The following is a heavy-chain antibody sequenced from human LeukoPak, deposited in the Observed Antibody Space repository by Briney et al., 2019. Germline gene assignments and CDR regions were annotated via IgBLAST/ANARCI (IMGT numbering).Heavy chain of an antibody. D-gene: IGHD1-7*01. CDR1: GFTVSSNY. V-gene: IGHV3-66*01. CDR2: IYSSGST. J-gene: IGHJ4*02. Sequence: PGGSLRLSCAASGFTVSSNYMSWVRQAPGKGLEWVSVIYSSGSTYYADSVKGRFTISRDNSKNTLYLQMNSLRAEDTAVYYCARSSRELGGYAPWELMPPFDYWGQGTLVTVSS. CDR3: ARSSRELGGYAPWELMPPFDY.